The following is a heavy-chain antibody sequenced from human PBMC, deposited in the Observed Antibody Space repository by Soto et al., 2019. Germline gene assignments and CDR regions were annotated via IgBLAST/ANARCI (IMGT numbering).Heavy chain of an antibody. CDR2: IWYDGSNK. CDR1: GFTFSSYG. D-gene: IGHD4-17*01. CDR3: AREYDYGAFNFDY. V-gene: IGHV3-33*01. J-gene: IGHJ4*02. Sequence: GGSLRLSCAASGFTFSSYGMHWVRQAPGKGLERVAVIWYDGSNKYYADSVKGRFTISRDNSKNTLYLQMNSLRAEDTAVYYCAREYDYGAFNFDYWGQGTLVTVSS.